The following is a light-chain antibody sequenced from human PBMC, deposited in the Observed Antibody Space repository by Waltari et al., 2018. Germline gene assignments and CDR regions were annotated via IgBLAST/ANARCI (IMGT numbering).Light chain of an antibody. CDR3: QQRSKWPLT. CDR2: DAS. V-gene: IGKV3-11*01. J-gene: IGKJ4*01. Sequence: DIVLTQSPATLSLSPGERAPLSCRASQSVTNYLAWYQLKPGQAPRLLIYDASNRATGIPARFSGSGSGTDFTLTISNLEPEDSAVYYCQQRSKWPLTFGRGTKVVIK. CDR1: QSVTNY.